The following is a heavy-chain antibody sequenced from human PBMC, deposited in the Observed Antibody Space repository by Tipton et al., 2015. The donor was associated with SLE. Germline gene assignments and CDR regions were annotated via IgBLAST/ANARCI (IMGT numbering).Heavy chain of an antibody. J-gene: IGHJ6*02. CDR3: ARSSQTYGSGNYYYGMDV. CDR2: INPNSGGT. V-gene: IGHV1-2*02. Sequence: QLVQSGPEVKKPGSSVKVSCKASGGTFSSYAISWVRQAPGQGLEWMGWINPNSGGTNYAQKFQGRVTMTRDTSISTAYMELSRLRSDDTAVYYCARSSQTYGSGNYYYGMDVWGQGTMVTVSS. CDR1: GGTFSSYA. D-gene: IGHD3-10*01.